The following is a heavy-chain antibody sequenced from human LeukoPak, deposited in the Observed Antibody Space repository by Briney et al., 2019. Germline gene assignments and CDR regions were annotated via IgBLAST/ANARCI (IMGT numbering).Heavy chain of an antibody. Sequence: GSLRLSCAASGFTFSAYGVTWVRQAPGKGLEWVSSMGVSGDNVHYADSVKGRFAISRDNSKNTLYLQMNSLRAEDAAVYYCAKDPNGDYVGAFDTWGQGTMVIVSS. D-gene: IGHD4-17*01. V-gene: IGHV3-23*01. CDR3: AKDPNGDYVGAFDT. J-gene: IGHJ3*02. CDR2: MGVSGDNV. CDR1: GFTFSAYG.